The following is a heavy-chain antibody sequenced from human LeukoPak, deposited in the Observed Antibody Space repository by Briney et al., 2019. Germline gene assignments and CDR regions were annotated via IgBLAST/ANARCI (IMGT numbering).Heavy chain of an antibody. CDR3: ARGDYYGSGSQTNWFDP. V-gene: IGHV4-39*07. J-gene: IGHJ5*02. CDR1: GGSISSSSYY. D-gene: IGHD3-10*01. CDR2: IYYSGST. Sequence: SETLSLTCTVSGGSISSSSYYWGWIRQPPGKGLEWMVSIYYSGSTYYNPSPKSRVTISVDTSKDQFSLKLSSVPAADTAVYYCARGDYYGSGSQTNWFDPWGQGTLVTVSS.